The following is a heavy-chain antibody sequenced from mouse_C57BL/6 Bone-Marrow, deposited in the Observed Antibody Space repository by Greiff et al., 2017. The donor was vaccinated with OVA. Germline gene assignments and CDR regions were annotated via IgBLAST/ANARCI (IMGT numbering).Heavy chain of an antibody. J-gene: IGHJ4*01. CDR2: ISSGSSTI. CDR3: AKGQLRLGAMDY. CDR1: GFTFSDYG. Sequence: DVKLQESGGGLVKPGGSLKLSCAASGFTFSDYGMHWVRQAPEKGLEWVAYISSGSSTIYYADTVKGRFTISRDNAKNTLFLQMTSLRSEDTAMYYCAKGQLRLGAMDYWGQGTSVTVSS. D-gene: IGHD3-2*02. V-gene: IGHV5-17*01.